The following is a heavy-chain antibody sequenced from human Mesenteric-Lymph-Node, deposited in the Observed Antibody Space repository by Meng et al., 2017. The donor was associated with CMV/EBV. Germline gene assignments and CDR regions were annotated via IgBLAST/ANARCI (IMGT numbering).Heavy chain of an antibody. Sequence: LSLTCAASGFTFSSYWMSWVRQAPGKGLEWVGRIRIETNGGTIDYAAPMKGRFTISREDSENTLYLHIDSLMTEDTAVYYCSTVLYYGSGSYIVYWGRGTRVTVSS. CDR3: STVLYYGSGSYIVY. V-gene: IGHV3-15*01. J-gene: IGHJ4*02. D-gene: IGHD3-10*01. CDR2: IRIETNGGTI. CDR1: GFTFSSYW.